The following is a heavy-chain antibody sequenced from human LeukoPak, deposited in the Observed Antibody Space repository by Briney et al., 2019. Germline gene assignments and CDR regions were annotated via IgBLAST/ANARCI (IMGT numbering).Heavy chain of an antibody. CDR3: ARDFYYDILSGYVGSMDP. CDR1: GFTFSSYW. D-gene: IGHD3-9*01. J-gene: IGHJ5*02. V-gene: IGHV3-7*01. CDR2: IKQDGNEK. Sequence: GSLRLSCAASGFTFSSYWMSWVRQAPGKGLEWVANIKQDGNEKYFVDSVKGRFTISRDNAKNSLYLQMNSRGAEDTAVYYCARDFYYDILSGYVGSMDPWGQGTLVTVSS.